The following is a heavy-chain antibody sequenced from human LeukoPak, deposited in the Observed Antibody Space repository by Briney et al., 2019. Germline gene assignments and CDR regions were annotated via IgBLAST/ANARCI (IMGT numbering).Heavy chain of an antibody. V-gene: IGHV4-59*01. CDR2: IYYSGST. Sequence: SETLSLTCTVSGGSISSYYRSWIRQPPGKGLEWIGYIYYSGSTNYNPSLKSRVTISVDTSKNQFSLKLSSVTAADTAVYYCARGTMVRGVTPNWFDPWGQGTLVTVSS. D-gene: IGHD3-10*01. CDR3: ARGTMVRGVTPNWFDP. CDR1: GGSISSYY. J-gene: IGHJ5*02.